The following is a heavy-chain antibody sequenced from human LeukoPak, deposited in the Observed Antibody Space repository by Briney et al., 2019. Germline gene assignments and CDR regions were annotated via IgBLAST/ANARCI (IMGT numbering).Heavy chain of an antibody. CDR1: GYTFTSYD. Sequence: VNVSSKASGYTFTSYDIHSVRQATGQGLEWMGWMNPIRGNTGYAQKLHGRVTMPRNTSIRTAYMARSRLTSRRTAAYYCARVKGRGPRRHYCFMYVGGQGTTVTVS. J-gene: IGHJ6*02. D-gene: IGHD2-21*02. CDR3: ARVKGRGPRRHYCFMYV. V-gene: IGHV1-8*01. CDR2: MNPIRGNT.